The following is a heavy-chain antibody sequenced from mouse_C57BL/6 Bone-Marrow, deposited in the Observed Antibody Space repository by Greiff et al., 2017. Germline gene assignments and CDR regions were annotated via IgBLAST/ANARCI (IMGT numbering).Heavy chain of an antibody. Sequence: QVQLQQPGAELVKPGASVKLSCKASGYTFTSYWMQWVKQRPGQGLEWIGEIDPSDSYTNYNQQFKGNATLTVDTSSSTAYMQLSSLTSEDSAIYFCARGGLRRRRRVVWDYWGEGTTLTVSS. CDR3: ARGGLRRRRRVVWDY. CDR2: IDPSDSYT. CDR1: GYTFTSYW. J-gene: IGHJ2*01. D-gene: IGHD2-2*01. V-gene: IGHV1-50*01.